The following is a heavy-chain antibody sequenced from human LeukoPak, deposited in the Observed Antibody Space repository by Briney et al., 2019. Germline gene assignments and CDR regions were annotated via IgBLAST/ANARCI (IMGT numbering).Heavy chain of an antibody. CDR1: GGTFSSYA. Sequence: ASVKVSCKASGGTFSSYAISWVRQAPGQGLEWMGGIIPIFGTANYAQKFQGRVTITADKSTSTAYMELSSLRSEDTAVYYCATGVGYSYGLLNNWFDPWGQGTLVTVSS. J-gene: IGHJ5*02. V-gene: IGHV1-69*06. CDR3: ATGVGYSYGLLNNWFDP. D-gene: IGHD5-18*01. CDR2: IIPIFGTA.